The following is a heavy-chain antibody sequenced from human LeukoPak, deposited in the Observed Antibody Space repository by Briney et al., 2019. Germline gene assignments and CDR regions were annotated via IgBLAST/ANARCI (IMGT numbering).Heavy chain of an antibody. CDR2: INHSGST. CDR1: GGSFSGYY. V-gene: IGHV4-34*01. J-gene: IGHJ4*02. Sequence: SPSETLSLTCAVYGGSFSGYYWSWIRQPPGKGLEWIGEINHSGSTNYNPSLKSRVTISVDTSKNQFSLKLSSVTAADTAVYYCARLQREDYYDSSGYYYLSFDYWGQGTLVTVSS. D-gene: IGHD3-22*01. CDR3: ARLQREDYYDSSGYYYLSFDY.